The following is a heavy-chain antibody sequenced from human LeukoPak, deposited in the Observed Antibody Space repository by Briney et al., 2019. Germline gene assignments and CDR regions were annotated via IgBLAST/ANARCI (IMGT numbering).Heavy chain of an antibody. CDR3: ARDRSGGFDY. CDR1: GLTVKINY. Sequence: PGGPLTLSCTASGLTVKINYVLCLPHAPGRGVEWVSVIYSGGSQYYPDPVKGRFTISRDNPKNTLYLQMNSLRAEDTAVYYCARDRSGGFDYWGQGTLVTVSS. J-gene: IGHJ4*02. CDR2: IYSGGSQ. D-gene: IGHD3-16*01. V-gene: IGHV3-53*01.